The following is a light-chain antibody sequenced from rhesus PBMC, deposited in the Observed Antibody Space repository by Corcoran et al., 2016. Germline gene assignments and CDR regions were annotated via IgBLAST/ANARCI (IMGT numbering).Light chain of an antibody. CDR3: QQGYSIPFT. CDR2: VAS. J-gene: IGKJ3*01. CDR1: QGISNA. Sequence: DIQMSQSPSSLSASVGDKVTITCRASQGISNALAWSQQKPGKAPKLRFYVASTLESGVPSRFSGSRSGTGFTLTIRRLQPEDFATYYCQQGYSIPFTFGPGTKLDIK. V-gene: IGKV1-33*02.